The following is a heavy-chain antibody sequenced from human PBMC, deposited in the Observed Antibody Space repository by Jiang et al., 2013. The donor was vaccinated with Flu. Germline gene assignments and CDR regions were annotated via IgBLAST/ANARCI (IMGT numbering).Heavy chain of an antibody. V-gene: IGHV1-69*06. Sequence: TTSYAQKFQGRVTITADKSTSTVYMELTSLTSGDTAVYYCARETTGYSYGCMDVWGKGTTVIVSS. CDR2: TT. CDR3: ARETTGYSYGCMDV. J-gene: IGHJ6*03. D-gene: IGHD5-18*01.